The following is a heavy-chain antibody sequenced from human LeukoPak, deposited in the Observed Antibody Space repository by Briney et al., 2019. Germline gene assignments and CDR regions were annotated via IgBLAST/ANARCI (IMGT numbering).Heavy chain of an antibody. V-gene: IGHV3-30*18. CDR1: GFTFSSYG. Sequence: SGGSLRLSCAASGFTFSSYGMHWVRQTPGKGLEWVTIISYDGSNEYYADSVKGRFTISRDNSKNTLYLQMNSLRAEDTAVYYCAKDDHAGDYYDSSGYSWGQGTLVTVSS. CDR2: ISYDGSNE. J-gene: IGHJ5*02. D-gene: IGHD3-22*01. CDR3: AKDDHAGDYYDSSGYS.